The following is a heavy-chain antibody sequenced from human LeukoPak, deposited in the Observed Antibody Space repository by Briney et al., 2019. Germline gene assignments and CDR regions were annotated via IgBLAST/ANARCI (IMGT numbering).Heavy chain of an antibody. CDR2: ISGSGGST. CDR1: GFTFSNYA. D-gene: IGHD5-18*01. J-gene: IGHJ4*02. Sequence: GGSLRLSCAASGFTFSNYAMNWVRQAPGKGLEWVSGISGSGGSTFYADSVKGRFTISRDNSKNTLYLQMNSLRAEDTAVYYCAGGQWIQLWSRFDYWGQGTLVTVSS. V-gene: IGHV3-23*01. CDR3: AGGQWIQLWSRFDY.